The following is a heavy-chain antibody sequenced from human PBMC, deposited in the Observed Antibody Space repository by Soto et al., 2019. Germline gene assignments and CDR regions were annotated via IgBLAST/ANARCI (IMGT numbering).Heavy chain of an antibody. D-gene: IGHD3-3*01. CDR1: GYSFTNYA. J-gene: IGHJ6*02. V-gene: IGHV1-3*01. CDR2: INAGNGNT. Sequence: QVRLVQSGAEVKKPGASVKVSCKASGYSFTNYAMHWVRQAPGQGLEWMGWINAGNGNTKYSQKFQGRVTITRDTSASTLYMELSSMRSEDTAVYYCASDYWRDSYNGMDVWGQGTTVTVSS. CDR3: ASDYWRDSYNGMDV.